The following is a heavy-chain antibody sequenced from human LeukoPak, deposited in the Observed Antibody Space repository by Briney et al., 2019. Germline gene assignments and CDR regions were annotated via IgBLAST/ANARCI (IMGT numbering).Heavy chain of an antibody. V-gene: IGHV1-69*13. J-gene: IGHJ6*03. CDR1: GGTFSSYA. D-gene: IGHD4-11*01. CDR3: ARGYSNRYYYYYYMDV. CDR2: IIPIFGTA. Sequence: GASVKVSCKASGGTFSSYAISWVRQAPGQGLEWMGGIIPIFGTANYAQKFQGRVTITADESTSTAYMELSSLRSEDTAVYYCARGYSNRYYYYYYMDVWGKGTTVTVSS.